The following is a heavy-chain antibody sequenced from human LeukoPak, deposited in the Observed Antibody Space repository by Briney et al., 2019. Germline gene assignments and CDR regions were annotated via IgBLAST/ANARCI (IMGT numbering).Heavy chain of an antibody. CDR3: ARDNFDAFDI. J-gene: IGHJ3*02. D-gene: IGHD1-20*01. Sequence: GGSLRLSCAASGFTFSSYSMNWVRQAPGKGLEWVSYISRSSSNIYYADSVKGRFTISRDNAKNFLYLQMNSLRDEDTAMYYCARDNFDAFDIWGQGTMVTVSS. CDR2: ISRSSSNI. V-gene: IGHV3-48*02. CDR1: GFTFSSYS.